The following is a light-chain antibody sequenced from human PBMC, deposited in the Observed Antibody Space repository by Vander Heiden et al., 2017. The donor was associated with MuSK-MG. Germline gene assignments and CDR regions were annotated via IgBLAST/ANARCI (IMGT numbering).Light chain of an antibody. CDR1: QHVSSY. J-gene: IGKJ3*01. V-gene: IGKV3-11*01. CDR2: DAS. Sequence: EIVLPQSPATLSLSPGERAPLPCRPSQHVSSYLPWYEQKHGQAPRLLIYDASNRATGIPARSSGSGWGTEDTLTSSSLEPEDYAVYYCQQRSNGPPIFTFGPGTKVDIK. CDR3: QQRSNGPPIFT.